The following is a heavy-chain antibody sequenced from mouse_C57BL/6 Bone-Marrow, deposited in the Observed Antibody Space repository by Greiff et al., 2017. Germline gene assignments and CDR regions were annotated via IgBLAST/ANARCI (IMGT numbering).Heavy chain of an antibody. V-gene: IGHV1-4*01. J-gene: IGHJ2*01. CDR2: INPSSGYT. CDR3: ARRGGWLQHDD. CDR1: GYTFTSYT. Sequence: QVQLQQSGAELARPGASVKMSCKASGYTFTSYTMHWVKQRPGQGLEWIGYINPSSGYTKYNQKFKDKATLTADKSSSTAYMQLGSLTSEDSAVYYSARRGGWLQHDDWGKGTTLTVSS. D-gene: IGHD2-3*01.